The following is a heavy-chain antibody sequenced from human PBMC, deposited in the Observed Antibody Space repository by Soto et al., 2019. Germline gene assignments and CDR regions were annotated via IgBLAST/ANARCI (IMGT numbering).Heavy chain of an antibody. V-gene: IGHV4-59*01. J-gene: IGHJ4*02. D-gene: IGHD3-22*01. Sequence: QVQLQESGPGLVKPSETLSLTYSVSGGSINSFYWSWIRQPPGKGLEWIGYIYYGGSTDYNPSLRGRVTISLDTSKNQLSLKLTSVTAADTAMYYCAGYYDNSGYYPFDYWGQGTLVTVSS. CDR3: AGYYDNSGYYPFDY. CDR1: GGSINSFY. CDR2: IYYGGST.